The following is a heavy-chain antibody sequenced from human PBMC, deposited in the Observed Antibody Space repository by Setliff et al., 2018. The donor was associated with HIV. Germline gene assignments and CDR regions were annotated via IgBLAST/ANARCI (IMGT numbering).Heavy chain of an antibody. V-gene: IGHV4-39*01. D-gene: IGHD3-9*01. CDR2: IYYSGST. Sequence: SETLSLTCAVSGGSISSNTYYWGWIRQPPGKGLEWIGSIYYSGSTYYNPSLKSRVTISVDTSKNQFSLKLSSVTAADTAVYYCARQGAGIQVRYFGWPWDPWTLDFDIWGRGTLVTVSS. J-gene: IGHJ2*01. CDR3: ARQGAGIQVRYFGWPWDPWTLDFDI. CDR1: GGSISSNTYY.